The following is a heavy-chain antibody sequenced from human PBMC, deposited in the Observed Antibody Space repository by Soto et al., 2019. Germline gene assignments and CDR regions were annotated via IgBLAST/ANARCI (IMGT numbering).Heavy chain of an antibody. V-gene: IGHV3-7*01. D-gene: IGHD7-27*01. J-gene: IGHJ4*02. CDR2: MKRDGSEK. CDR3: ARIPGDWGLFDY. Sequence: GGSLRLSCVASGFTFSSYWMSWVRQAPGKGLEWVANMKRDGSEKYYVDSVKGRFSISRDNGKNSVYLQMNSLRAEHTAVYYCARIPGDWGLFDYWGQGALVTVSS. CDR1: GFTFSSYW.